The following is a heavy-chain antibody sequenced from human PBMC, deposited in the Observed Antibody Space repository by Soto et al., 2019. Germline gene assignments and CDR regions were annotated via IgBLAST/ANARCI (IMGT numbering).Heavy chain of an antibody. Sequence: ASVKVSCKASGYTFTRYGISWVRQAPGQGLEWMGWSGAYNGDTDYAQKFQGRVAMTTDPSTSTAYMELRSLKSDDTAVYYCARDYSGSGSYFYYWGQGTLVTVS. D-gene: IGHD3-10*01. V-gene: IGHV1-18*01. CDR1: GYTFTRYG. CDR2: SGAYNGDT. J-gene: IGHJ4*02. CDR3: ARDYSGSGSYFYY.